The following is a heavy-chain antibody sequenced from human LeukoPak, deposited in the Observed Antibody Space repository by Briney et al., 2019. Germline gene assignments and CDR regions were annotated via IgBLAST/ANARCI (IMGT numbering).Heavy chain of an antibody. J-gene: IGHJ6*03. Sequence: GGSLRLSCEASGMIFNNHWMHWIRQAPGKGLVWVARINKDGRSTTYSDSVRGRFNISRDNARNTLSLQMNSLRAEDTALYYCVRDVRGIGQDYYYMDVWGKGTTVTVSS. CDR2: INKDGRST. V-gene: IGHV3-74*01. CDR3: VRDVRGIGQDYYYMDV. D-gene: IGHD3/OR15-3a*01. CDR1: GMIFNNHW.